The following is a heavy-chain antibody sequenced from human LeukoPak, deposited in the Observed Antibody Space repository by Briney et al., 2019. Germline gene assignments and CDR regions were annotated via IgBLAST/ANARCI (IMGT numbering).Heavy chain of an antibody. CDR3: AKDLAYCGGDCYSGAFDI. J-gene: IGHJ3*02. CDR2: ISGSGGST. D-gene: IGHD2-21*02. V-gene: IGHV3-23*01. CDR1: GFTFSSYG. Sequence: PGGSLRLSCAASGFTFSSYGMSWVRQAPGKGLEWVSAISGSGGSTYYADSVKGRFTISRDNSKNTLYLQMNSLRAEDTAVYYCAKDLAYCGGDCYSGAFDIWGQGTMVTVSS.